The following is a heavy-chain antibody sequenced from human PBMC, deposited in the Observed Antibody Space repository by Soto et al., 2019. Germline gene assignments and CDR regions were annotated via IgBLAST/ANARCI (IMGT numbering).Heavy chain of an antibody. CDR1: GGSIRISSYY. Sequence: PSETLSLTCTFSGGSIRISSYYWGWIRQPPGKGLEWIGNIFYIGSTYYNPSLKSRVTISVDTSKNQFSLKVPSVTAADTAVYYCAVPRGPVQYQLAQRWVYGMDVWGQGTTVT. CDR3: AVPRGPVQYQLAQRWVYGMDV. D-gene: IGHD2-2*01. CDR2: IFYIGST. V-gene: IGHV4-39*01. J-gene: IGHJ6*02.